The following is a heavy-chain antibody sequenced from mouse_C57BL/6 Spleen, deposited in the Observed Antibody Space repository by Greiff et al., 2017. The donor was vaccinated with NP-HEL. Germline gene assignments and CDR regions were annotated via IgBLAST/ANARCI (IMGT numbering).Heavy chain of an antibody. J-gene: IGHJ4*01. CDR2: IHPNSGST. Sequence: QVQLQQSGAELVKPGASVKLSCKASGYTFTSYWMHWVKQRPGQGLEWIGMIHPNSGSTNYNEKFKSKATLTVDKSSSTAYMQLSSLTSEDSAVYYCARRPYYGSSYNYAMDYWGQGTSVTVSS. CDR3: ARRPYYGSSYNYAMDY. D-gene: IGHD1-1*01. V-gene: IGHV1-64*01. CDR1: GYTFTSYW.